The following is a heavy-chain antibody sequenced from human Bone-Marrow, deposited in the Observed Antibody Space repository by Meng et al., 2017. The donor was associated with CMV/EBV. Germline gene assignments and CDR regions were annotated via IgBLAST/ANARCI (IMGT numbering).Heavy chain of an antibody. CDR1: GFTFSSYA. CDR2: ISYDGSNK. CDR3: ARDEEDTAMLIGY. D-gene: IGHD5-18*01. Sequence: QVQLVGSGGGVVQPGRSLRLSCAASGFTFSSYAMHWVRQAPGKGLEWVAVISYDGSNKYYADSVKGRFTISRDNSKNTLYLQMNSLRAEDTAVYYCARDEEDTAMLIGYWGQGTLVTVSS. V-gene: IGHV3-30-3*01. J-gene: IGHJ4*02.